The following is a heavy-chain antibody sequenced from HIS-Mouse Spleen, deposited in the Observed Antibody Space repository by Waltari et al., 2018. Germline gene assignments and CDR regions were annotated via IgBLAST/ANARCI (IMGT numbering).Heavy chain of an antibody. CDR1: GYTFTSYD. D-gene: IGHD6-6*01. J-gene: IGHJ4*02. V-gene: IGHV1-8*01. CDR2: MNANSGKT. CDR3: ARGDLGSSSYYFDY. Sequence: QVQLVQSGAEVKKPGASVKVSCKASGYTFTSYDINWVRQATGQGLEGMGWMNANSGKTGYAKKFQGRVTMTRKTSISTAYRERSSLRSEDTAVYYCARGDLGSSSYYFDYWGQGTLVTVSS.